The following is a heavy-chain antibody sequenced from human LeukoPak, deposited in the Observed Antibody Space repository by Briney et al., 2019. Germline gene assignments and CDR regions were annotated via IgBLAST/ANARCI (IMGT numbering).Heavy chain of an antibody. J-gene: IGHJ4*02. V-gene: IGHV3-23*01. D-gene: IGHD3-3*01. CDR3: AKPFGFLEWLYGGYFAS. Sequence: PGGSLRLSCSASGFTFSNFAMSWVRQAPGKGLEWVSAVSSDGINTYYTDSLKGRFTISRDNSKNTVFLQMHSLTAEDTAVYYCAKPFGFLEWLYGGYFASWGQGTLVTVSS. CDR2: VSSDGINT. CDR1: GFTFSNFA.